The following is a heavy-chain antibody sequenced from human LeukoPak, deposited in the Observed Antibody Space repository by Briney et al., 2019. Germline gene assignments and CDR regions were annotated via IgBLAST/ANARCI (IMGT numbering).Heavy chain of an antibody. CDR2: VYTTGDT. CDR3: ARATPVGGVRFDY. V-gene: IGHV4-4*09. J-gene: IGHJ4*02. CDR1: GVSISSYY. Sequence: SETLSLTCSVSGVSISSYYWSWIRQPPGKGLEWIGSVYTTGDTRYNPSLKSRVTISVDTSKNQVSVKLSSVTAADTAVYYCARATPVGGVRFDYWGQGTLVTVSS. D-gene: IGHD3-16*01.